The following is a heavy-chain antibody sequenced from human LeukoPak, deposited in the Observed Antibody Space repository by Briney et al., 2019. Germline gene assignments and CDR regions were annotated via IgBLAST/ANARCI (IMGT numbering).Heavy chain of an antibody. V-gene: IGHV1-18*01. CDR1: GYTFSSYD. Sequence: GASVKVSCKTSGYTFSSYDISWVRQAPGHGLEWMGWIAPYNGNTKYTQNLQGRVTLTTDISTSTAYMELRSLRSDDTAVYYCARTVIAAIRGVTPPGYWGRGTLVTVSS. CDR3: ARTVIAAIRGVTPPGY. D-gene: IGHD3-10*01. J-gene: IGHJ4*02. CDR2: IAPYNGNT.